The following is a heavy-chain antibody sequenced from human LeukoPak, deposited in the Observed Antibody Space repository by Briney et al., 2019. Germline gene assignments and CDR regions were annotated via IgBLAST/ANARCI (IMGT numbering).Heavy chain of an antibody. CDR1: GFTFDDYA. CDR2: ISWNSGSI. Sequence: PGGSLRLSCAASGFTFDDYAMHWVRQAPGKGLEWVSGISWNSGSIGYADSVKGRFTISRDNAKNSLYLQMNSLRAEDTALYYCAKDGDSSSRYFFDYWGQGTLVTVSS. CDR3: AKDGDSSSRYFFDY. J-gene: IGHJ4*02. V-gene: IGHV3-9*01. D-gene: IGHD6-13*01.